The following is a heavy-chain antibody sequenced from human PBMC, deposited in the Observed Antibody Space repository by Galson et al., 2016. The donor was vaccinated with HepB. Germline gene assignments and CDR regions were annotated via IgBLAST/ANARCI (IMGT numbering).Heavy chain of an antibody. V-gene: IGHV1-24*01. CDR2: FDPEDGET. D-gene: IGHD4-17*01. Sequence: SVKVSCKVSGYTLTELSMHWVRQAPGQGLEWMGGFDPEDGETIYAQKFQGRVTMTEDTSTDTAYLELSSLRSEDTAVYYCANYGDPPRIPNCWGQGTLVTVSS. CDR3: ANYGDPPRIPNC. CDR1: GYTLTELS. J-gene: IGHJ4*02.